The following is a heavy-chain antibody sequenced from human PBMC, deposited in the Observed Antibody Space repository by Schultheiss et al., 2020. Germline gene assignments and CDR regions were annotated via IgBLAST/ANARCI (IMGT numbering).Heavy chain of an antibody. CDR1: GFTVSSNY. D-gene: IGHD4-17*01. CDR3: ARAVYYGDPGDY. J-gene: IGHJ4*02. V-gene: IGHV3-7*01. Sequence: GGSLRLSCAASGFTVSSNYMSWVRQAPGKGLEWVANIKQDASEKYYVDSVKGRFTISRDNGKNSLYLQMNSLRAEDTAVYYCARAVYYGDPGDYWGQGILVTVSS. CDR2: IKQDASEK.